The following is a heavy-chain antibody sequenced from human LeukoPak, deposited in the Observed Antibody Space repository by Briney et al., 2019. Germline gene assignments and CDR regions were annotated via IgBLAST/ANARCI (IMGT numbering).Heavy chain of an antibody. Sequence: SETLSLTCAVYGGSFSGYYWSWIRQPPWKGLEWIEEINHSGSTNYNPSLKSRVTISVDTSKNQFSLKLSSVTAADTAVYYCARGHIVVVPAAIHYYGMDVWGQGTTVTVSS. CDR1: GGSFSGYY. V-gene: IGHV4-34*01. D-gene: IGHD2-2*02. CDR2: INHSGST. CDR3: ARGHIVVVPAAIHYYGMDV. J-gene: IGHJ6*02.